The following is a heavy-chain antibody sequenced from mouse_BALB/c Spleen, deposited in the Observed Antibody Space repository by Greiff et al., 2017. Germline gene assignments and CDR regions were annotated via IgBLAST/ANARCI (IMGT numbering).Heavy chain of an antibody. CDR3: ARRDVYYRYDGWYFDV. D-gene: IGHD2-14*01. V-gene: IGHV1S126*01. J-gene: IGHJ1*01. CDR1: GYSFTSYW. Sequence: VQLVESGPQLVRPGASVKISCKASGYSFTSYWMHWVKQRPGQGLEWIGMIDPSDSETRLNQKFKDKATLTVDKSSSTAYMQLSSPTSEDSAVYYCARRDVYYRYDGWYFDVWGAGTTVTVSS. CDR2: IDPSDSET.